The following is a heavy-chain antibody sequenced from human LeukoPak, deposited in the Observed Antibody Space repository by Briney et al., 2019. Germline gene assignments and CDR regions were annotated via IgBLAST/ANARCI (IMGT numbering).Heavy chain of an antibody. CDR1: GYTFTSYG. J-gene: IGHJ6*03. CDR2: ISAYNGNT. CDR3: ARIDDIVVVPAAKPYYMDV. Sequence: GASVKVSCKASGYTFTSYGISWVRQAPGQGLEWMGWISAYNGNTNYAQKLQGRVTMTTDTSTSTAYMELRSLRSDDTAVYYCARIDDIVVVPAAKPYYMDVWGKGTTVTVSS. D-gene: IGHD2-2*02. V-gene: IGHV1-18*01.